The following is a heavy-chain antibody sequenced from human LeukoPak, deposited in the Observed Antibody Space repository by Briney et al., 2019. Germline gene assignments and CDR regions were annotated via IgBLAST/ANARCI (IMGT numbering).Heavy chain of an antibody. V-gene: IGHV1-2*02. D-gene: IGHD1-1*01. CDR2: INPNSGDT. CDR1: GYTFTGYY. J-gene: IGHJ4*02. CDR3: ARGGGQLERLGY. Sequence: ASVKVSCKASGYTFTGYYMHWVRQAPGRGLEWMEWINPNSGDTNYAQKFQGRVTMTGDTSISTAYMEVSRLRSDDTAVYYCARGGGQLERLGYWGQGTLVTVSS.